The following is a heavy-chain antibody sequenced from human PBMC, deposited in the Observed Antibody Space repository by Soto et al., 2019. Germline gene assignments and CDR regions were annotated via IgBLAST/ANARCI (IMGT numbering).Heavy chain of an antibody. CDR1: GYTFTTYG. D-gene: IGHD1-26*01. Sequence: QVQLVQSGAEVKKPGASVKVSCKASGYTFTTYGVSWVRQAPGQGVEWMGWIRPYNGNTTYAQNFPGRVTMITDTSTSTVHTELRSMRSDDTVMADRARELGGFCNATGCDARDSWCRGTLVTVPS. CDR3: ARELGGFCNATGCDARDS. V-gene: IGHV1-18*01. J-gene: IGHJ4*02. CDR2: IRPYNGNT.